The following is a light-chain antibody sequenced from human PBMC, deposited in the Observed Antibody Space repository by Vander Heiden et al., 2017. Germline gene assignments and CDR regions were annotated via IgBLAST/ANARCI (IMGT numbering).Light chain of an antibody. V-gene: IGLV1-40*01. J-gene: IGLJ2*01. Sequence: SLLPPPPSVAGAPRPRVTISCTGRSANIGAGYGVHWYQQLPGAAPKLLIYGDSNRPSGVPARFSGSKSGTSASLAISGLQDEDEADYYCQSYDDSLRGFVVFGGGTKLTVL. CDR3: QSYDDSLRGFVV. CDR2: GDS. CDR1: SANIGAGYG.